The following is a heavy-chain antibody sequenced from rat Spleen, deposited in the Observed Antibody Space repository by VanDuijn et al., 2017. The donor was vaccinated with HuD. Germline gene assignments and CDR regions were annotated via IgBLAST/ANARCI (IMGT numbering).Heavy chain of an antibody. CDR3: ARHAGPLDY. CDR1: GFIFSNYY. Sequence: EVQLVESDGGLVQPGRSMRLSCAASGFIFSNYYMVWVRQAPTKGLEWVASISTGGANTHYRDSVKGRFTISRDNAKSTLYLQMDSLRSEDTATYYCARHAGPLDYWGQGVMVTVSS. J-gene: IGHJ2*01. V-gene: IGHV5-25*01. CDR2: ISTGGANT.